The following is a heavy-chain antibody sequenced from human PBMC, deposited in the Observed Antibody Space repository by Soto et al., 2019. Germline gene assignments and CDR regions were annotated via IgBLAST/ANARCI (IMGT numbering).Heavy chain of an antibody. CDR1: GGSISNGGYY. V-gene: IGHV4-31*11. D-gene: IGHD6-13*01. CDR3: ARDSHSQQPNKLWGGGYMDV. Sequence: QLQLQESGPGLVKPSQTLSLTCAVSGGSISNGGYYWSWIRQHPGKGLEWIGSLYFSGRTYYNPSLKRRVTISVAPPRNQFSLKLSSVTAADTAVYYWARDSHSQQPNKLWGGGYMDVWGKGTTVTVSS. J-gene: IGHJ6*03. CDR2: LYFSGRT.